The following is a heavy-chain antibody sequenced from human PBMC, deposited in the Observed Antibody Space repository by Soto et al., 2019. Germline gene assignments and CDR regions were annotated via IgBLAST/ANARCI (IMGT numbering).Heavy chain of an antibody. CDR3: ARQGDYDILTGNNWFDP. D-gene: IGHD3-9*01. CDR1: GYSFTSYW. CDR2: IYPGDSDT. V-gene: IGHV5-51*01. Sequence: PGESLKISCKGSGYSFTSYWIGWVRQMPGKGLEWMGIIYPGDSDTRYSPSFQGQVTISADKSISTAYLQWSSLKASDTAMYYCARQGDYDILTGNNWFDPWGQGTLVTVSS. J-gene: IGHJ5*02.